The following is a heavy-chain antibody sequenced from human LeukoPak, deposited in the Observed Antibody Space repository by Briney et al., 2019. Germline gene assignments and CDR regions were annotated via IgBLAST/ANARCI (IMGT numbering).Heavy chain of an antibody. CDR3: GRARAFPGIAVDV. CDR2: IRTDGTET. D-gene: IGHD6-13*01. CDR1: GFTFSSYW. J-gene: IGHJ5*02. Sequence: PGGSLRLSCAASGFTFSSYWMHWVRQAPGKGLVWVSRIRTDGTETGYADSVEGRFTISRDNAKNTLYLQMNSLRADDTAVYYCGRARAFPGIAVDVWGQGTLVTVSS. V-gene: IGHV3-74*01.